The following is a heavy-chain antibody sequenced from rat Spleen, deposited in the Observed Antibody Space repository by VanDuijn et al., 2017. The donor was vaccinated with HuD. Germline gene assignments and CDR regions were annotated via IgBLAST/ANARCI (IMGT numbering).Heavy chain of an antibody. J-gene: IGHJ1*01. V-gene: IGHV2S61*01. CDR2: IWRNGDT. CDR1: GFSLTSYS. D-gene: IGHD1-4*01. CDR3: ASGIHDY. Sequence: QVQLKESGPGLVQPSQTLSLTCTVSGFSLTSYSVHWVRQHSGKGLEWMGVIWRNGDTHYNSVIKSRLNISRDTAKDQVFLKMNSLQTEDTAVYFCASGIHDYWGPGTMVTVSS.